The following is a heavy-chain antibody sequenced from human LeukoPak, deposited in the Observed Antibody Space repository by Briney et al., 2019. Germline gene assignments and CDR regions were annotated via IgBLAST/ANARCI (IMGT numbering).Heavy chain of an antibody. CDR1: GFTFSSYE. V-gene: IGHV3-48*03. CDR2: ISSSGSTI. Sequence: PGGSLRLSCAASGFTFSSYEMNWVRQAPETGLEWVSYISSSGSTIYYADSVKGRFTLSRDNAKTSLYLQINSLRAVDTAVYFCARDRGLERWLSLGGLAAFDIWGQGTMVSVPS. J-gene: IGHJ3*02. D-gene: IGHD5-24*01. CDR3: ARDRGLERWLSLGGLAAFDI.